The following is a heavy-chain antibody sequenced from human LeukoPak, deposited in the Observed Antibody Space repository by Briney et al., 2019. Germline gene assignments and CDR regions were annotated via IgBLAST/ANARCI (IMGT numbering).Heavy chain of an antibody. CDR1: GASITSFH. J-gene: IGHJ4*02. V-gene: IGHV4-4*07. CDR3: ARKDGDY. CDR2: IYSSGST. D-gene: IGHD6-6*01. Sequence: SETLSLTCTVSGASITSFHWTWIRQPAGKGLEWIGLIYSSGSTIYNPSLQSRVAMSVDITKNQLSLKLSSVTAADTAMYYCARKDGDYWGQGTLVTVSS.